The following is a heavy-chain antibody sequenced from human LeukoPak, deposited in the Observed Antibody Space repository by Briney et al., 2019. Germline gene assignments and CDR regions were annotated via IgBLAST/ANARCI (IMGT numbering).Heavy chain of an antibody. CDR2: ISSSSSM. CDR3: ARADFWSGYYMDY. J-gene: IGHJ4*02. CDR1: GFTFSSYS. V-gene: IGHV3-48*01. D-gene: IGHD3-3*01. Sequence: GGSLRLSCAASGFTFSSYSMNWVRQAPGKGLEWVSYISSSSSMYYADSVKGRFTISRDNAKNALYMQMNSLRAEDTAVYYCARADFWSGYYMDYWGQGTLVTVSS.